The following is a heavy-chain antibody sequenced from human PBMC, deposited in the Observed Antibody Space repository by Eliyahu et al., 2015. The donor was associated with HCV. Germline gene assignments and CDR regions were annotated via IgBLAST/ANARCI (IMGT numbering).Heavy chain of an antibody. CDR1: GFTXXDXS. D-gene: IGHD3-3*01. CDR3: VRVAQWILSDYFDY. V-gene: IGHV3-11*04. Sequence: QVQLVESGGDLVKPGGSLRLXCAASGFTXXDXSMXWVRQAPGKGLEWISYMENIGSPIXYXDSVKGRFTISRDNAENSLFLQMHSLRVEDTAVYYCVRVAQWILSDYFDYWGQGTLVTVSS. J-gene: IGHJ4*02. CDR2: MENIGSPI.